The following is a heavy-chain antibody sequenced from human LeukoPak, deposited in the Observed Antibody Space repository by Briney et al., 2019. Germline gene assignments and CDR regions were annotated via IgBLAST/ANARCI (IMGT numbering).Heavy chain of an antibody. CDR2: IYSGGST. J-gene: IGHJ4*02. V-gene: IGHV3-53*01. CDR3: ARPPYYYDSSGYYGIDY. Sequence: GGSLRLSCAASGFTVSSNYMSWVRQAPGKGLEWVSVIYSGGSTYYADSVKGRFTISRDNAKNSLYLQMNSLRAEDTAVYYCARPPYYYDSSGYYGIDYWGQGTLVTVSS. D-gene: IGHD3-22*01. CDR1: GFTVSSNY.